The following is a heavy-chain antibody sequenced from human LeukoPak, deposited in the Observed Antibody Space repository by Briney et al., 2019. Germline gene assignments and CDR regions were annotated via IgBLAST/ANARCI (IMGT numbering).Heavy chain of an antibody. CDR1: GFTFSSYE. Sequence: PGGSLRLFCAASGFTFSSYEMNWVRQAPGKGLEWVSYISSSGSTIYYADSVKGRFTISRDNAKNSLYLQMNSLRAEDTAVYYCASLPLWFGEYYWGQGTLVTVSS. D-gene: IGHD3-10*01. CDR2: ISSSGSTI. J-gene: IGHJ4*02. CDR3: ASLPLWFGEYY. V-gene: IGHV3-48*03.